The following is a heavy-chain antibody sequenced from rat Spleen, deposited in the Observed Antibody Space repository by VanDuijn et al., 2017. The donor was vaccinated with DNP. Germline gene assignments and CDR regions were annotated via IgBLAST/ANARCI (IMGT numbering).Heavy chain of an antibody. Sequence: QVQMKETGPGLVQTTQTLSVTCTVSGFSLTSYGVHWVRQAPGKGLEWMGIIWGDGSTNYNSALKSRLSISRDTSKSQVFLTMNSLQTDDTAVYYCAEIWGQLDYWGQGVMVTVSS. CDR3: AEIWGQLDY. J-gene: IGHJ2*01. D-gene: IGHD1-5*01. CDR2: IWGDGST. V-gene: IGHV2-77*01. CDR1: GFSLTSYG.